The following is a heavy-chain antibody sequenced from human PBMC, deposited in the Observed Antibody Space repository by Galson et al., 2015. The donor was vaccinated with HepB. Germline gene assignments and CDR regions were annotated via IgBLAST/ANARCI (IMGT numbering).Heavy chain of an antibody. J-gene: IGHJ4*02. Sequence: SLRLSCAASGFTFSSYWMSWVRQAPGKGLEWVASIKQNGNERYYVDSVEGRFTISRDNAKNSLYLQMSSLRAEDTAVYYCARRTGSYFDVTLGQFDYWGQGILVTVSS. CDR1: GFTFSSYW. CDR2: IKQNGNER. D-gene: IGHD1-26*01. V-gene: IGHV3-7*01. CDR3: ARRTGSYFDVTLGQFDY.